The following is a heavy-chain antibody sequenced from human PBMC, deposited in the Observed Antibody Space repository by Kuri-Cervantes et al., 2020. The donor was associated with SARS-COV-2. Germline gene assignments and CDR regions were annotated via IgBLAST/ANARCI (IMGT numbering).Heavy chain of an antibody. CDR3: ASLFQEEYAFDI. Sequence: GESLKTSCAAPGCTFSSYWMSWVRQAPGKGLEWVANIKQDGSEKYYVDPVKGRFTNSRDNAKNSLYLQMNSLRAEETAVYYCASLFQEEYAFDIWGQGTMVTVSS. V-gene: IGHV3-7*01. CDR2: IKQDGSEK. J-gene: IGHJ3*02. D-gene: IGHD3-3*01. CDR1: GCTFSSYW.